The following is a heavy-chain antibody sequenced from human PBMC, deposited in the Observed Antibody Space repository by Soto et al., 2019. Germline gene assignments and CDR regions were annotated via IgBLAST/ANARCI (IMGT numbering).Heavy chain of an antibody. Sequence: EVQLLESGGGLVQPGGSLRISCAASGFTFSSYVMNWVRQAPGKGLEWVSGIRGSGGDTFYADSVKGRFTISRDNSQNPLERERNSLRGGDTAVWGCASGPRAPAPRGCGMDVGGQGTTVTVSS. D-gene: IGHD6-25*01. J-gene: IGHJ6*02. V-gene: IGHV3-23*01. CDR1: GFTFSSYV. CDR2: IRGSGGDT. CDR3: ASGPRAPAPRGCGMDV.